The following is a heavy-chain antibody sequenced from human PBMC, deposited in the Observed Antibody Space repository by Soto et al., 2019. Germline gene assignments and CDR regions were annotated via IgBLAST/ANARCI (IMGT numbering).Heavy chain of an antibody. Sequence: TVSGGSISSYYWSWIRQPPGKGLEWIGYIYYSGSTNYNPSLKSRVTISVDTSKNQFSLKLSSVTAADTAVYYCARGLFGRIAWFAPWGQGTLVTVSS. CDR2: IYYSGST. J-gene: IGHJ5*02. D-gene: IGHD1-26*01. V-gene: IGHV4-59*01. CDR3: ARGLFGRIAWFAP. CDR1: GGSISSYY.